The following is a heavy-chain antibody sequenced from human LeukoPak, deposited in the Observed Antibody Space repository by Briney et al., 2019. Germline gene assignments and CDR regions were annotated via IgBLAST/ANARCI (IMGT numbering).Heavy chain of an antibody. Sequence: SVKVSCKASGYTFTDYYMHWVRQAPGQGLEWMGGIIPIFGTANYAQKFQGRVTITADESTSTAYMELSSLRSEDTAVYYCASKYCSSTSCYYFDYWGQGTLVTVSS. V-gene: IGHV1-69*13. J-gene: IGHJ4*02. D-gene: IGHD2-2*01. CDR1: GYTFTDYY. CDR3: ASKYCSSTSCYYFDY. CDR2: IIPIFGTA.